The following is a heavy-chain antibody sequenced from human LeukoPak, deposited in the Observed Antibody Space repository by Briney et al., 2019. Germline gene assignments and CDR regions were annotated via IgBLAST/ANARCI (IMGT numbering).Heavy chain of an antibody. Sequence: ASVKVSCKASGYTFIDYYIHWVRQAPGQGLEWMGWINPNSGGTNYAQKFQGRVTMTRDTSISTAYMELSRLRSDDTAVYYCARDGLTLGGAWGQGTLVTVSS. CDR2: INPNSGGT. V-gene: IGHV1-2*02. D-gene: IGHD3-16*01. CDR1: GYTFIDYY. CDR3: ARDGLTLGGA. J-gene: IGHJ5*02.